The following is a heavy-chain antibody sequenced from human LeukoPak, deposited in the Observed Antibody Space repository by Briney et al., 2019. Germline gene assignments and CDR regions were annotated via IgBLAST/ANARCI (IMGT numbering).Heavy chain of an antibody. CDR1: GFTFSSFA. CDR2: ISYQGRNK. J-gene: IGHJ6*03. D-gene: IGHD3-10*01. Sequence: PGGSLRLSCAASGFTFSSFAKHWVRQAPGKGLEWVAVISYQGRNKYYADSVKGRFTISRDNSKNTLYLQMNSLRTEDTAVYYCARASGMVRGVISYYYYMDVWGKGTTVTVSS. V-gene: IGHV3-30*04. CDR3: ARASGMVRGVISYYYYMDV.